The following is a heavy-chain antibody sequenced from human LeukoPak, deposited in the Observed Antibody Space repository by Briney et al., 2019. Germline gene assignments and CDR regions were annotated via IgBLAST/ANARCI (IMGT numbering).Heavy chain of an antibody. Sequence: SRVTISVDTSKNQFSLKLSSVTAADTAVYYCARAWYTRINSNSWYAGPFFDYWGQGTLVTVSS. V-gene: IGHV4-34*01. CDR3: ARAWYTRINSNSWYAGPFFDY. J-gene: IGHJ4*02. D-gene: IGHD6-13*01.